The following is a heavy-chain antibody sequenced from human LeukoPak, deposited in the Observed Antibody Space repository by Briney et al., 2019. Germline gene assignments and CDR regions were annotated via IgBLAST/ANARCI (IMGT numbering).Heavy chain of an antibody. CDR3: AKEGRPKSGGGYYDY. D-gene: IGHD3-22*01. CDR1: GFSFSSYA. J-gene: IGHJ4*02. CDR2: VNENGGRT. V-gene: IGHV3-23*01. Sequence: PGGSLRLSCAASGFSFSSYAMGWVRQAPVKGLEWVSTVNENGGRTYYADSVKGRFTMSRDNSKDTLHLQMNSLRAEDTAVYYCAKEGRPKSGGGYYDYWGQGTRVTVSS.